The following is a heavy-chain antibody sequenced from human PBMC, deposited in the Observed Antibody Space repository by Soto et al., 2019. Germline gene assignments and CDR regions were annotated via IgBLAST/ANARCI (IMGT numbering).Heavy chain of an antibody. J-gene: IGHJ4*02. CDR3: ARGTPVFFDY. V-gene: IGHV1-3*01. CDR1: GYTFTSYA. Sequence: QVQLVQSGAEVKKPGASVKVSCKASGYTFTSYAIHWVRQAPGQRLEWMGWINDGNGNTKCSHKFQGRVTITRDTSASTAYMELSSLISEDTAVYYFARGTPVFFDYWGQEPLVTVSS. CDR2: INDGNGNT.